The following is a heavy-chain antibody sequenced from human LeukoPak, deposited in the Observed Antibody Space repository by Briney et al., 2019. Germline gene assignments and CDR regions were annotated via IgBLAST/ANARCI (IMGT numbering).Heavy chain of an antibody. CDR3: ARSWSYSFDY. D-gene: IGHD1-26*01. CDR1: GGSISSYY. J-gene: IGHJ4*02. CDR2: IYTSGST. V-gene: IGHV4-4*09. Sequence: SETLSLTCTVSGGSISSYYWSWIRQPPGKGLEWIGYIYTSGSTNYNPSLKSRVTISVDTSKNQFSLKLSSVTAADTAVYYCARSWSYSFDYWGQRTLVTVSS.